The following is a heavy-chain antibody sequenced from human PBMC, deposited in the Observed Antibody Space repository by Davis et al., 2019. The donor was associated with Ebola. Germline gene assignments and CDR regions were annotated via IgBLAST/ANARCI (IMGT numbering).Heavy chain of an antibody. Sequence: GESLKISCVASGFTFSNYAMNWVRQAPGKGLEWVSTISSSSNYIYYAESVKGRFTISRDNSKNTLYLQMNSLRAEDTAVYYCARSYHDILTGYYYWGQGTLVTVSS. D-gene: IGHD3-9*01. J-gene: IGHJ4*02. CDR1: GFTFSNYA. V-gene: IGHV3-21*01. CDR3: ARSYHDILTGYYY. CDR2: ISSSSNYI.